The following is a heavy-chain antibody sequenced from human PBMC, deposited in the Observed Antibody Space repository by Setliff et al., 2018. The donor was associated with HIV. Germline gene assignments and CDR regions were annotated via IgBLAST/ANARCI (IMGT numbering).Heavy chain of an antibody. Sequence: PSETLSLTCAVYGASISSSNSYWGWIRQPPGKRLEWLGHIYTSGSTNYNPSLKSRVTISVDTSKNQFSLKLSSVTAADTAVYYCARFVFGSGYYFDYWGQGTLVTVSS. J-gene: IGHJ4*02. CDR1: GASISSSNSY. CDR3: ARFVFGSGYYFDY. CDR2: IYTSGST. D-gene: IGHD3-22*01. V-gene: IGHV4-61*05.